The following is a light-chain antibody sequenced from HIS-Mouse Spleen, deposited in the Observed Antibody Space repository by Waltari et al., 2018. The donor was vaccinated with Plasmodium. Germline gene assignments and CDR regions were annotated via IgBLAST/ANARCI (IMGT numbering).Light chain of an antibody. CDR2: EDS. J-gene: IGLJ3*02. CDR1: ALTKKY. V-gene: IGLV3-10*01. Sequence: SYELTQPPLVSVSPGQTARITCSGDALTKKYAYWYQQKSGQAPVLVIYEDSKRPSGFPERFAGSSSGTMATLTISGAQVEDEADYYCYSTDSSGNHRVFGGGTKLTVL. CDR3: YSTDSSGNHRV.